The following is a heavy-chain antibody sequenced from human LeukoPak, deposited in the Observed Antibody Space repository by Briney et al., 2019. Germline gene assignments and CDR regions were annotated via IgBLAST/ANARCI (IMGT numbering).Heavy chain of an antibody. CDR2: IYYSGST. D-gene: IGHD6-13*01. CDR1: GGSISSHY. J-gene: IGHJ4*02. V-gene: IGHV4-59*11. Sequence: SETLSLTCTVSGGSISSHYWSWIRQPPGKGLEWIGYIYYSGSTNYNPSLKSRVTISVDTSKNQFSLKLSSATAADTAVYYCARDRDSSSSLLGYWGQGTLVTVSS. CDR3: ARDRDSSSSLLGY.